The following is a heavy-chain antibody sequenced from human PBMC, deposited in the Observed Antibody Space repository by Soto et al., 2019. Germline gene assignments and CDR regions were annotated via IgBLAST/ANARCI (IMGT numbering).Heavy chain of an antibody. Sequence: EVQLLESGGGLVQPGGSLRLSCAASGFTFGTYTMSWVCQAPGKGLEWVSSISGSAGTTYYADSVKGRFSISRDKSKNTLYLQMNSLRVDDTAIYYCAKLDFWNSYYGLDVWGQGTTVTV. CDR3: AKLDFWNSYYGLDV. CDR1: GFTFGTYT. CDR2: ISGSAGTT. D-gene: IGHD3-3*01. V-gene: IGHV3-23*01. J-gene: IGHJ6*02.